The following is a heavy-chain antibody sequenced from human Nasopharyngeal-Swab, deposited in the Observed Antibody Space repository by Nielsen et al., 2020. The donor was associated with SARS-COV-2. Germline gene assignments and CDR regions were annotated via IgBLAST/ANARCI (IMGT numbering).Heavy chain of an antibody. Sequence: RQAPGKGLEWLGYIYYSGSTNYNPSLKSRVTISVDTSKNQFSLKLSSVTAADTAVYYCARGVWGSYRVIAKGYYYYMDVWGKGTTVTVSS. CDR2: IYYSGST. J-gene: IGHJ6*03. CDR3: ARGVWGSYRVIAKGYYYYMDV. V-gene: IGHV4-59*12. D-gene: IGHD3-16*02.